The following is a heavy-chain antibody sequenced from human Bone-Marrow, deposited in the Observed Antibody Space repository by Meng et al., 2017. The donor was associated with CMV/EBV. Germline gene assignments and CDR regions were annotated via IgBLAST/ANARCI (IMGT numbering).Heavy chain of an antibody. D-gene: IGHD3-3*01. CDR2: ISSSSSYI. J-gene: IGHJ5*02. CDR1: GFTFSSYS. CDR3: ASFFGVVMGHSPNWFDP. V-gene: IGHV3-21*04. Sequence: GVSLRLSCAASGFTFSSYSMNWVRQAPGKWLEWVSSISSSSSYIYYADSVKGRFTISRDNAKNPLYLQMNSMRTEDTAVYYCASFFGVVMGHSPNWFDPWGQGTLVTVSS.